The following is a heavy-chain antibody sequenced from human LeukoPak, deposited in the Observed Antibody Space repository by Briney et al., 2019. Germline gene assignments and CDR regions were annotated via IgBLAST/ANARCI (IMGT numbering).Heavy chain of an antibody. D-gene: IGHD3-10*01. CDR1: GFTFSNYA. V-gene: IGHV3-23*01. J-gene: IGHJ4*02. CDR2: ISGSGGST. Sequence: GGSLRLSCAASGFTFSNYAMSWVRQTPGKGLEWVSAISGSGGSTYYADSVKGRVTISRDNSKNTLYLQMNSLRAEDTAVYYCAGRGSGSYFDYWGQGTLVTVSS. CDR3: AGRGSGSYFDY.